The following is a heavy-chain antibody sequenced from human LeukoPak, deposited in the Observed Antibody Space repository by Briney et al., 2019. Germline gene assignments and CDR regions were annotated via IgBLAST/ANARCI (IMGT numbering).Heavy chain of an antibody. Sequence: GGSLRHSSAASGFIVTSNYISWVRRAPGKGLEWVTVIYSGGTTYYADSVKGRFTISRDNSNNTLYLQMNSLRAEDTAVYYCARGPVSSYGIWRRETMVTVSS. V-gene: IGHV3-53*01. CDR2: IYSGGTT. CDR3: ARGPVSSYGI. D-gene: IGHD3-3*01. CDR1: GFIVTSNY. J-gene: IGHJ3*02.